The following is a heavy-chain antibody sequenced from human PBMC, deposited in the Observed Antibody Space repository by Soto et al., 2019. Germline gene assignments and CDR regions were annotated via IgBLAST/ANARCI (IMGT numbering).Heavy chain of an antibody. Sequence: VGSLRLSCAASGFTFSSYAMHWVRQAPGKGLEWVAVISYDGSNKYYADSVKGRFTISRDNSKNTLYLQMNSLRAEDTAVYYCARDGHPYYYDSSGYYLDYWGQGTLVTVSS. CDR3: ARDGHPYYYDSSGYYLDY. CDR2: ISYDGSNK. D-gene: IGHD3-22*01. CDR1: GFTFSSYA. J-gene: IGHJ4*02. V-gene: IGHV3-30-3*01.